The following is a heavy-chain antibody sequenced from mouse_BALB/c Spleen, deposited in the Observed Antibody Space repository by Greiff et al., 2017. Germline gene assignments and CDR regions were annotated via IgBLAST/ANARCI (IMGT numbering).Heavy chain of an antibody. D-gene: IGHD1-1*01. CDR1: GFTFSSYT. Sequence: EVQRVESGGGLVQPGGSLKLSCAASGFTFSSYTMSWVRQTPEKRLEWVAYISNGGGSTYYPDTVKGRFTISRDNAKNTLYLQMSSLKSEDTAMYYCARHSSYAMDYWGQGTSVTVSS. CDR2: ISNGGGST. V-gene: IGHV5-12-2*01. CDR3: ARHSSYAMDY. J-gene: IGHJ4*01.